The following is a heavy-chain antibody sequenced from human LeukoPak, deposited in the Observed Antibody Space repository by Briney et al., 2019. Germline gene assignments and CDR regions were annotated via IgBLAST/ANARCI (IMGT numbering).Heavy chain of an antibody. D-gene: IGHD6-19*01. CDR1: GGSISSYY. Sequence: SETLSLTCTVSGGSISSYYWSWIRQPPGKGLEGIGYIYYSGSTNYNPSFKSRVTISVDTSKNQFSLKLSSVTAADTAVYYCARESTVAGTGIDYWGQGTLVTVSS. V-gene: IGHV4-59*01. CDR2: IYYSGST. J-gene: IGHJ4*02. CDR3: ARESTVAGTGIDY.